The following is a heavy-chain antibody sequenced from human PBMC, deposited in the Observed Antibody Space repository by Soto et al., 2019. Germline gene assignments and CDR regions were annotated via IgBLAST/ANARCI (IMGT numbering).Heavy chain of an antibody. J-gene: IGHJ6*02. D-gene: IGHD6-19*01. CDR1: GYTFTSYA. Sequence: ASVKVSCKASGYTFTSYAMHWVRQAPGQRLEWMGWINAGNGNTKYSQKFQGRVTITRDTSASTAYMELSSLRSEDTAVYYCARGLDGSSGGGYYYGMDVWGQGTTVTVSS. CDR2: INAGNGNT. V-gene: IGHV1-3*01. CDR3: ARGLDGSSGGGYYYGMDV.